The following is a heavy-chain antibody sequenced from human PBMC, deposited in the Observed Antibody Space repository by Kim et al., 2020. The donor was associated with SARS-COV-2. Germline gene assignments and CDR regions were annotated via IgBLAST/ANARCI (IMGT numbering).Heavy chain of an antibody. J-gene: IGHJ2*01. CDR1: GGSISSYY. D-gene: IGHD1-26*01. CDR3: ARDIVGATRYFDL. V-gene: IGHV4-59*01. Sequence: SETLSLTCTVSGGSISSYYWSWIRQPPGKGLEWIGYIYYSGSTNYNPSLKSRVTISVDTSKNQFSLKLSSVTAADTAVYYCARDIVGATRYFDLWGRGTL. CDR2: IYYSGST.